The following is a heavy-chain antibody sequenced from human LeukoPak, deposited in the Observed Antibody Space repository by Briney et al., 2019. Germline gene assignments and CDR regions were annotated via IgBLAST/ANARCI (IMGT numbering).Heavy chain of an antibody. CDR1: GFTFSSYS. V-gene: IGHV3-48*01. CDR2: SSSSSSTI. Sequence: PGGSLRLSCAASGFTFSSYSMNWVRQAPGKGLELVSYSSSSSSTIYYADSVKGRFTISRDNAKNSLYLQMNSLRAEDTAVYYCATGGVVVTASNDYWGQGTLVTVSS. CDR3: ATGGVVVTASNDY. J-gene: IGHJ4*02. D-gene: IGHD2-21*02.